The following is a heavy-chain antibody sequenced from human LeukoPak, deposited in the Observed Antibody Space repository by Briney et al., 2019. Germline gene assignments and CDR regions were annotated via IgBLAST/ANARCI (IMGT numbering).Heavy chain of an antibody. CDR2: ISSSSSYI. CDR3: ARDSGGADAFDI. Sequence: GSLSLSCAASGFTFSSYSMNWVRQAPGKGLEWVSSISSSSSYIYYADSVKGRFTISRDNAKNSLYLQMNSLRAEDTAVYYCARDSGGADAFDIWGQGTMVTVSS. CDR1: GFTFSSYS. J-gene: IGHJ3*02. V-gene: IGHV3-21*01. D-gene: IGHD3-10*01.